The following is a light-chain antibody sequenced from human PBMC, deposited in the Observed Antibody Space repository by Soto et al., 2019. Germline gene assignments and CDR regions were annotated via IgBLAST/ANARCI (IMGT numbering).Light chain of an antibody. CDR3: SSYTTSSTRV. J-gene: IGLJ1*01. CDR2: EVT. V-gene: IGLV2-14*01. CDR1: SSDIGIYKC. Sequence: QSALTQPPSVSGSPGQSIAMSCTGSSSDIGIYKCVSWYEQHPGKVPKLIIYEVTNRPSGVSNRFSGSKSGNTASLTISGLQAEDEADYYCSSYTTSSTRVFGPGTKVTVL.